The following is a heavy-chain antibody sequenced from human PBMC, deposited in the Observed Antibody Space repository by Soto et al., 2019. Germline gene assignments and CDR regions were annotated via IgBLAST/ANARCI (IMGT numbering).Heavy chain of an antibody. D-gene: IGHD4-17*01. CDR3: AKDLRSGRDYGDYDGKDY. V-gene: IGHV3-7*04. CDR2: IKQDGSEK. CDR1: GFTFSSYW. Sequence: GGSLRLSCAASGFTFSSYWMSWVRQAPGKGLEWVANIKQDGSEKYYVDSVKGRFTISRDNSKKTLYLQMISLRAEDTAVYYCAKDLRSGRDYGDYDGKDYWGQGTLVTVSS. J-gene: IGHJ4*02.